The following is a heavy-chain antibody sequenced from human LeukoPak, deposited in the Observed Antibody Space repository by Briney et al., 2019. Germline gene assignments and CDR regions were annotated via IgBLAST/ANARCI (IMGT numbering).Heavy chain of an antibody. V-gene: IGHV3-30*18. J-gene: IGHJ4*02. CDR1: GFTFSSYG. CDR3: AKDKGGGAFDY. CDR2: ISYDGSNK. Sequence: PGGSLILSCAASGFTFSSYGMHWVRQAPGKGLEWVAVISYDGSNKYYADSVKGRFTISRDNSKNTLYLQMNSLRAEDTAVYYCAKDKGGGAFDYWGQGTLVTVSS. D-gene: IGHD2-21*01.